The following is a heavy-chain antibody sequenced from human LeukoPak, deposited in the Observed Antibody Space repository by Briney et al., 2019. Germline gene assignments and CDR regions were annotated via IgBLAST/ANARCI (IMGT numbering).Heavy chain of an antibody. J-gene: IGHJ4*02. CDR3: ARGRDGWGGGDY. V-gene: IGHV1-2*02. CDR2: INPSSGGT. Sequence: ASVTASCKASGHTFTGYYMHWVRQAPGQGLEWLGWINPSSGGTNYAQRFQGRVTMTRDTSISTTYMELSRLRSDDTAVYYCARGRDGWGGGDYWGQGTLVTVSS. D-gene: IGHD6-19*01. CDR1: GHTFTGYY.